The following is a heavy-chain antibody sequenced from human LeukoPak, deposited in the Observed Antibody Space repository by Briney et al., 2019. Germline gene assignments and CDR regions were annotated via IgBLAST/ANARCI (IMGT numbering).Heavy chain of an antibody. V-gene: IGHV3-64*01. CDR1: GFTFSSYA. CDR2: ISSNGGST. Sequence: GGSLRLSCAASGFTFSSYAMHWVRQAPGKGLEYVSAISSNGGSTYYANSVKGRFTISRDNSKNTLYLQMGSLRAEDMAVYYCARSPTRTGPFVYWGQGTLVTVSS. CDR3: ARSPTRTGPFVY. D-gene: IGHD7-27*01. J-gene: IGHJ4*02.